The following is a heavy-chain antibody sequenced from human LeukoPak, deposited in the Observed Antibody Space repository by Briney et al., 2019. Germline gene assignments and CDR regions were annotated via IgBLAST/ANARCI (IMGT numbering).Heavy chain of an antibody. CDR2: FDPEDGET. CDR1: GYTLTELS. J-gene: IGHJ5*02. V-gene: IGHV1-24*01. D-gene: IGHD3-3*01. CDR3: ATSPDFWLSFDP. Sequence: GASVKVSCKVSGYTLTELSMHWVRQAPGKGLEWMRGFDPEDGETIYAQKFQGRVTMTEDTYTDTAYMELSSLRSEDTAVYYCATSPDFWLSFDPWGQGTLVTVSS.